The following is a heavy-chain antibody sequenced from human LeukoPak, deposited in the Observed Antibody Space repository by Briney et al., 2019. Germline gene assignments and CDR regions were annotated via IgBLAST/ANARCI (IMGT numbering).Heavy chain of an antibody. CDR2: IYYSGST. D-gene: IGHD3-22*01. J-gene: IGHJ4*02. CDR1: GGSFSNYY. V-gene: IGHV4-59*01. CDR3: ARDMRYDSSGWAFDY. Sequence: SETLSLTCAVYGGSFSNYYWSWIRQPPGKGLEWIGYIYYSGSTNYNPSLKSRVTISADTSKNQFSLKLSSVTAADTAVYYCARDMRYDSSGWAFDYWGQGTLVTVSS.